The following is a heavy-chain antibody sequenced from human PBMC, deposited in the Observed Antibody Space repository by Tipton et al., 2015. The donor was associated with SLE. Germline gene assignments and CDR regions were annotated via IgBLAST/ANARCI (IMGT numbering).Heavy chain of an antibody. J-gene: IGHJ4*02. CDR1: GGSISSYY. CDR2: IYYSGST. V-gene: IGHV4-59*12. CDR3: ARIVWRQQLVRVGY. Sequence: TLSLTCTVSGGSISSYYWSWIRQPPGKGLEWIGYIYYSGSTNYNPSLKSRVTISVDTSKNQFSLKLSSVTAADTAVYYCARIVWRQQLVRVGYWGQGTLVTVSS. D-gene: IGHD6-13*01.